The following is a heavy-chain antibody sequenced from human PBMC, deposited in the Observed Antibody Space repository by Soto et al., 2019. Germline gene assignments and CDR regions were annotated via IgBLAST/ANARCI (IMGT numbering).Heavy chain of an antibody. Sequence: EVQLVESGGGLVQPGGSLRLSCAASGFTFNNYWIHWVRQAPGKGPMWVSRINGDGTTTNYADSVKGRFAISRDNAKNTVYHHMNSLRAEDTALYYCARGVRGHYGKDVWGQVTTVTVSS. V-gene: IGHV3-74*01. CDR2: INGDGTTT. CDR3: ARGVRGHYGKDV. D-gene: IGHD3-10*01. CDR1: GFTFNNYW. J-gene: IGHJ6*02.